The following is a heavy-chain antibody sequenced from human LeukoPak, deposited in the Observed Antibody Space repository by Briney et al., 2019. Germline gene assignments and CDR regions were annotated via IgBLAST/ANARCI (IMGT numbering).Heavy chain of an antibody. J-gene: IGHJ4*02. Sequence: GSLRLSCAASGFTFSSYAMSLVRQAPGKGLEWVPGISGSGDNTYYADSVKGRFTISRDNSKNTLYVQVNSLGTEDTAAYYCAKGSYYDSSGSFYFDYWGQGTLVTVSS. D-gene: IGHD3-22*01. CDR3: AKGSYYDSSGSFYFDY. V-gene: IGHV3-23*01. CDR1: GFTFSSYA. CDR2: ISGSGDNT.